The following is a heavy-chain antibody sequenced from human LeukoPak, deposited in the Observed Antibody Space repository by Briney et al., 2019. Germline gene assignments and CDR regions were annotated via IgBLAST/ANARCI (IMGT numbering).Heavy chain of an antibody. D-gene: IGHD3-22*01. V-gene: IGHV1-69*13. J-gene: IGHJ4*02. CDR2: IVPIFGTP. CDR3: TTTTGYYYVPGY. Sequence: GASVKVSCKSSGGTFSTYAISWVRQAPGQGLEWMGGIVPIFGTPNYARNFQGRLTITADESTSTAYMDLGSLRSEDTAMYYCTTTTGYYYVPGYWGQGTLVTVSS. CDR1: GGTFSTYA.